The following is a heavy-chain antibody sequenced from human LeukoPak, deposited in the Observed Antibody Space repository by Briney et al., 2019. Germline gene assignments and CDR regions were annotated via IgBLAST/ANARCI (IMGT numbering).Heavy chain of an antibody. CDR3: ARAVDYGDYVDY. CDR2: INPNSGGT. CDR1: VYTFTGYY. V-gene: IGHV1-2*02. D-gene: IGHD4-17*01. J-gene: IGHJ4*02. Sequence: ASVTVSCKSSVYTFTGYYMHWVRQAPGQGLEWMGWINPNSGGTNYAQKFQGRVTMTRDTSISTAYMELSRLRSDDTAVYYCARAVDYGDYVDYWGQGTLVTVSS.